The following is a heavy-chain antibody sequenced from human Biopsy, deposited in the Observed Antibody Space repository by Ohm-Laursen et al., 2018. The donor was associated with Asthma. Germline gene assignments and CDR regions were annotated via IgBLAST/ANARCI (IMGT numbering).Heavy chain of an antibody. CDR3: ARGPPVDRED. CDR1: GGSISSGGYY. D-gene: IGHD5-24*01. V-gene: IGHV4-31*03. CDR2: IYYSGST. Sequence: TLSLTCTVSGGSISSGGYYWSWIRQHPGKGLEWIGYIYYSGSTYYNPSLKSRVSISVDTSKNQFSLKLSSVTAADTAVYYCARGPPVDREDWGQGTLVTVSS. J-gene: IGHJ4*02.